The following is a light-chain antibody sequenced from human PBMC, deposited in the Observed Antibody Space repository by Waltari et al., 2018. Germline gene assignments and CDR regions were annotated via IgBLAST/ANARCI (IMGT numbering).Light chain of an antibody. Sequence: QSALTQPRSVSGSPGQSVTIACAGTSSDVGGYDYVSWYQQLPGKAPKLLIYDVIKRPSGVPDRFSGSKSGNTASLTISGLQAADEGDYYCCSYAGAYSFGVFGSGTHVTVL. CDR2: DVI. J-gene: IGLJ1*01. CDR1: SSDVGGYDY. CDR3: CSYAGAYSFGV. V-gene: IGLV2-11*01.